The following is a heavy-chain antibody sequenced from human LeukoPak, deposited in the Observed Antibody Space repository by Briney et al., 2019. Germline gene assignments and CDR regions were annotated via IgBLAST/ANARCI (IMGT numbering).Heavy chain of an antibody. CDR2: ISGSGGST. V-gene: IGHV3-23*01. Sequence: VGSLRLSCAASGFTFSSYAMSWVRQAPGKGLEWVSAISGSGGSTYYADSVKGRFTISRDNSKNTLYLQMNSLRAEDTAVYYCAKDPDIVVVPAAIWFDPWGQGTLVTVSS. CDR1: GFTFSSYA. CDR3: AKDPDIVVVPAAIWFDP. J-gene: IGHJ5*02. D-gene: IGHD2-2*01.